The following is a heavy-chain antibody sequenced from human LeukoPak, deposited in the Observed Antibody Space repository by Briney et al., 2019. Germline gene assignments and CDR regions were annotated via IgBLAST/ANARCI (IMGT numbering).Heavy chain of an antibody. Sequence: SETLSLTCAVYGGSFSGYYWSWIRQPPGKGLEWIGEINHSGSTNYNPSLKSRVTISVDTSKNQFSLKLSSVTAEDTAVYYCARLFTIFGVVLSKFDPWGQGTLVTVSS. D-gene: IGHD3-3*01. CDR2: INHSGST. J-gene: IGHJ5*02. CDR1: GGSFSGYY. V-gene: IGHV4-34*01. CDR3: ARLFTIFGVVLSKFDP.